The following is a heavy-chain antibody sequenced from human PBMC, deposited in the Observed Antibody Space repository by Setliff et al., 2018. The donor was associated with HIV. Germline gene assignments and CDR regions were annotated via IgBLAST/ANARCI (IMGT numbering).Heavy chain of an antibody. CDR3: ARVQMAYAAFDV. Sequence: PSETLSLTCSVSGGSISSSTYYWGWIRQPPGKGLEWIGDIFYTGNTYYNPSLKSRVAISVDTSENQFSLKLSSVTAADTAVYYCARVQMAYAAFDVWGQGTMVTVS. CDR2: IFYTGNT. J-gene: IGHJ3*01. V-gene: IGHV4-39*07. CDR1: GGSISSSTYY. D-gene: IGHD4-17*01.